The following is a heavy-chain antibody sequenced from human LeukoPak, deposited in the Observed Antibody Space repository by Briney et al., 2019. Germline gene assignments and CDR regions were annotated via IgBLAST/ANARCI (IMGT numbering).Heavy chain of an antibody. J-gene: IGHJ6*03. Sequence: SETLSLTCTVSGGSISSYYWSWIRQPPGKGLEWIGYIYYSGSTNYNPSLKSRVTISVDTSKNQFSLELSSVTAADTAVYYCARASPRYYYDSSGYPRYYYYMDVWGKGTTVIVSS. CDR2: IYYSGST. D-gene: IGHD3-22*01. CDR3: ARASPRYYYDSSGYPRYYYYMDV. V-gene: IGHV4-59*01. CDR1: GGSISSYY.